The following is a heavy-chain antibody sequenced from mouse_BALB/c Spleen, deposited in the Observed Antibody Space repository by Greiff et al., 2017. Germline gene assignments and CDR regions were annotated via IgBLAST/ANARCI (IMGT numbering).Heavy chain of an antibody. CDR1: GFTFTDYY. CDR3: ARDHLGEFAY. D-gene: IGHD4-1*01. J-gene: IGHJ3*01. V-gene: IGHV7-3*02. Sequence: EVMLVESGGGLVQPGGSLRLSCATSGFTFTDYYMSWVRQPPGKALEWLGFIRNKANGYTTEYSASVKGRFTISRDNSQSILYLQMNTLRAEDSATYYCARDHLGEFAYWGQGTLVTVSA. CDR2: IRNKANGYTT.